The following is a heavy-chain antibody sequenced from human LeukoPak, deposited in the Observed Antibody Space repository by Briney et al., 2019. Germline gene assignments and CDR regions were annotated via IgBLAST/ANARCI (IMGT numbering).Heavy chain of an antibody. J-gene: IGHJ4*02. V-gene: IGHV4-39*01. CDR3: ASLTAMVRGVDHFDY. D-gene: IGHD3-10*01. CDR2: IYYSGST. Sequence: SETLSLTCTVSGGSISSSSYYWGWIRQPPGKGLEWTGSIYYSGSTYYNPSLKSRVTISVDTSKNQFSLKLSSVTAADTAVYYCASLTAMVRGVDHFDYWGQGTLVTVSS. CDR1: GGSISSSSYY.